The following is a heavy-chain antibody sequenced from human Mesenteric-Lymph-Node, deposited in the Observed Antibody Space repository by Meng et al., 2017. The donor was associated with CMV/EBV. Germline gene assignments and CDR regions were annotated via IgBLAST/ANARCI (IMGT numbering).Heavy chain of an antibody. D-gene: IGHD5-24*01. CDR2: LYSGGTT. CDR3: ARAGDGYWDY. Sequence: LSLTCAASGFLVSSNYMSWVRQAPGKGLEWVSTLYSGGTTFYADSVRGRFTISRDNSKNTLYLQMNSLRAEDTAVYYCARAGDGYWDYWGQGTLVTVSS. V-gene: IGHV3-53*01. CDR1: GFLVSSNY. J-gene: IGHJ4*02.